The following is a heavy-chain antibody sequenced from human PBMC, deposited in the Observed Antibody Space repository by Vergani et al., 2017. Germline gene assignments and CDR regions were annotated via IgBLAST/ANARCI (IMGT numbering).Heavy chain of an antibody. D-gene: IGHD2-2*01. J-gene: IGHJ6*03. Sequence: QVQLVESGGGLVKPGGSLRLSCAASGFTFSDYYMSWIRQAPGKGLEWVSYFSSSGSTIYYADSVKGRFTISRDNAKNSLYLQMNSLRAEDTAVYYCARRYCSSTSCYYYYYYYMDVWGKGTTVTVSS. V-gene: IGHV3-11*01. CDR2: FSSSGSTI. CDR1: GFTFSDYY. CDR3: ARRYCSSTSCYYYYYYYMDV.